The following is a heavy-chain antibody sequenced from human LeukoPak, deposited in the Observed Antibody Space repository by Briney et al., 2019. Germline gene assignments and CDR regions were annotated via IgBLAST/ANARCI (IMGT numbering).Heavy chain of an antibody. CDR3: ARDQYSSSWYRAFDI. CDR1: GGSFSGYY. V-gene: IGHV4-34*01. J-gene: IGHJ3*02. D-gene: IGHD6-13*01. Sequence: SETLSLTCAVYGGSFSGYYWSWIRQPPGKGLEWIGEINHSGSTNYNPSLKSRVTISVDTSKNQFSLKLSSVTAADTAVYYCARDQYSSSWYRAFDIWGQGTMVTVSS. CDR2: INHSGST.